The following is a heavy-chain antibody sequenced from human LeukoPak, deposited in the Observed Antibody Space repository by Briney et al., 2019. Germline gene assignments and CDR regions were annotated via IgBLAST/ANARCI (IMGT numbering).Heavy chain of an antibody. J-gene: IGHJ6*02. Sequence: GGSLRLSCAASGFTVSSNYMSWVRQAPGKGLEWVSVIYSGGSTYYADSVKGRFTISRDNSKNTLYLHMNSLRAEDTAVYYCARDRRAVAGIKSYYYYYYGMDVWGQGTTVTVSS. V-gene: IGHV3-66*01. CDR2: IYSGGST. CDR3: ARDRRAVAGIKSYYYYYYGMDV. CDR1: GFTVSSNY. D-gene: IGHD6-19*01.